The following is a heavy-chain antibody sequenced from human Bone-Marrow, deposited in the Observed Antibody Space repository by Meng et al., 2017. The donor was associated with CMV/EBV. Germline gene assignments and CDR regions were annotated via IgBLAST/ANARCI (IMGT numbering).Heavy chain of an antibody. D-gene: IGHD3-10*01. V-gene: IGHV4-59*01. CDR2: IYYSGST. J-gene: IGHJ4*02. CDR3: ARATSGFDY. Sequence: SETLSLTCTVSGGSISSYYWSWIRQPPGKGLEWIGYIYYSGSTNYNPSLKSRVTISVDTSKNQFSLKRSSVTAADTAVYYCARATSGFDYWGQGTLVTVSS. CDR1: GGSISSYY.